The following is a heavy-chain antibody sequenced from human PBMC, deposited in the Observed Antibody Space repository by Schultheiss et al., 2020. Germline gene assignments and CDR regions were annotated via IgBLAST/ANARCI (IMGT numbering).Heavy chain of an antibody. CDR3: ALGPGAD. V-gene: IGHV3-30*03. Sequence: GESLKISCAASGFTFSSYGMHWVRQAPGKGLEWVAVISYDGSNKYYADSVKGRFTISRDNSKNTLYLQMNSLRAEDTAVYYCALGPGADWGQGTLVTVSS. D-gene: IGHD1-26*01. J-gene: IGHJ4*02. CDR1: GFTFSSYG. CDR2: ISYDGSNK.